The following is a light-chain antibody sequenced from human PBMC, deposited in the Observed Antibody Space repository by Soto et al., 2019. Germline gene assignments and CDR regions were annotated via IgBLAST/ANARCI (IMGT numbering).Light chain of an antibody. CDR2: EVS. CDR3: NSYAGSYNWV. V-gene: IGLV2-8*01. J-gene: IGLJ3*02. Sequence: QSALTQPPSASGSPGQSVTISCTGTSSDVGGYNYVSWYLQHPGKAPKLLIYEVSKRPSGVPDRFSGSKSGNTASLTVSGLQAADEADYYCNSYAGSYNWVFGGGTKLTVL. CDR1: SSDVGGYNY.